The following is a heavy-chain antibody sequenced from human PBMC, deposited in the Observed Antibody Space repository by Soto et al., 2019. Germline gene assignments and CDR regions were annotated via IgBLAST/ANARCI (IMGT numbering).Heavy chain of an antibody. CDR2: ISYSGST. V-gene: IGHV4-59*08. CDR3: ASAYDFWSGYYGF. D-gene: IGHD3-3*01. J-gene: IGHJ4*02. CDR1: GDPISSYY. Sequence: SETLSLTCTVSGDPISSYYWSWIRQPPGKGLEWIGYISYSGSTNYNPSLKSRVSISVDTSKNQFSLNLRSVTAADTAVYYCASAYDFWSGYYGFWGQGTLVTVSS.